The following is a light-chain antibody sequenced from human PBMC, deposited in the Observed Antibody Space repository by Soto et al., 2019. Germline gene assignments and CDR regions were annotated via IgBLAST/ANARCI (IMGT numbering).Light chain of an antibody. J-gene: IGKJ5*01. CDR1: QSIDTH. V-gene: IGKV1-39*01. CDR2: AAS. Sequence: DIRMTESPSSLSAFLGPRLPLACRASQSIDTHLNWYQPHPGKAPNALIYAASNLQSGVPSRFSGSCSGTDFTLIISSLEPEDFGTYYCQRRYKIPSFGQGTRLENK. CDR3: QRRYKIPS.